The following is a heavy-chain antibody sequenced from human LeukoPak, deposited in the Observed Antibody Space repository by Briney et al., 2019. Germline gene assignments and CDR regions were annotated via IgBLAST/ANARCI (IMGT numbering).Heavy chain of an antibody. CDR2: INTDGSST. CDR1: GFTFSSYW. D-gene: IGHD3-10*01. J-gene: IGHJ4*02. V-gene: IGHV3-74*01. Sequence: GGSLRLSCAASGFTFSSYWMHWVRQVPGKGLVWVSRINTDGSSTSYADSVKGRFTISRDSAKNTLYLQMNSLRAEDTAVYYCARARSITMVRGVIGYWGQGTLVTVSS. CDR3: ARARSITMVRGVIGY.